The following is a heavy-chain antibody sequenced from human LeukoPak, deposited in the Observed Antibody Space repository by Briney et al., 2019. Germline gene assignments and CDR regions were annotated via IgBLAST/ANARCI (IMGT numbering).Heavy chain of an antibody. Sequence: GGSLRLSCAASGFTFSSYSMNWVRQAPGKGLEWVSSISSSSSYIYYADSVKGRFTISRDNAKNSLYLQMNSLRAEDTAVYYCARESYGPNEGLQGIRFYYYYYMDVWGKGTTVTVSS. D-gene: IGHD5-18*01. CDR3: ARESYGPNEGLQGIRFYYYYYMDV. V-gene: IGHV3-21*01. CDR1: GFTFSSYS. CDR2: ISSSSSYI. J-gene: IGHJ6*03.